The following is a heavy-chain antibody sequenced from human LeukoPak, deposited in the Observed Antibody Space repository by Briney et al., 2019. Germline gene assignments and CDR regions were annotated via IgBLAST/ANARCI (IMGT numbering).Heavy chain of an antibody. J-gene: IGHJ4*02. V-gene: IGHV4-4*07. Sequence: PSETLSLTCIVSGGSISSYYWTWIRQPAGKGLEWIGRINSSGSTNYNPSLRSRVTMSVDTSKNQFSPKLSSVTAADTAVYYCARGGRDTNNEREYDHWGQGTLVTVSS. CDR3: ARGGRDTNNEREYDH. CDR1: GGSISSYY. CDR2: INSSGST. D-gene: IGHD1/OR15-1a*01.